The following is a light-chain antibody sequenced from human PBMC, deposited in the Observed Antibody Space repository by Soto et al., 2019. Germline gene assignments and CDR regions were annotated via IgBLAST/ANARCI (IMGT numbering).Light chain of an antibody. V-gene: IGLV2-14*01. Sequence: QSALTQPASVSGSPGQSITISCTGTSSDGGGYNYVSWYQQHPGKAPKLIIYEVSNRPSGVSNRFSGSKSGTTASLTISGLQADDDEAYYCSSYTTSSTWVFGGGTKLTVL. J-gene: IGLJ3*02. CDR1: SSDGGGYNY. CDR3: SSYTTSSTWV. CDR2: EVS.